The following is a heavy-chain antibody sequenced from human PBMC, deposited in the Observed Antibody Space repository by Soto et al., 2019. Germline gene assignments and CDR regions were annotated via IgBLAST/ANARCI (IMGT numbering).Heavy chain of an antibody. CDR3: ARGGYYDSSGYSPYGMDV. V-gene: IGHV4-34*01. J-gene: IGHJ6*02. CDR2: INHSGST. D-gene: IGHD3-22*01. Sequence: QVQLQQWGAGLLKLSETLSLTCAVYGGSFSGYYWRWIRQPPGKGLECFGEINHSGSTNHKPSLKSRVTITVDTSKIPFSLKLSSVTAADTAVYYCARGGYYDSSGYSPYGMDVRSQGTTVTVSS. CDR1: GGSFSGYY.